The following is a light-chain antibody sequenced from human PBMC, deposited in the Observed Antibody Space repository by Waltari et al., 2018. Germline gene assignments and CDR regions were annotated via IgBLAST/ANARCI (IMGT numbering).Light chain of an antibody. J-gene: IGLJ3*02. V-gene: IGLV2-8*01. CDR3: SSYADSDNLV. Sequence: QSALTQPPSASGSPGQSVTISCTGTSSDVGGYNSVSWYQQHPGKAPKLMIYGVTKRPSGVPDSFSGSKSGNTASLIVSGLQAEDEADYHCSSYADSDNLVFGGGTKLTVL. CDR1: SSDVGGYNS. CDR2: GVT.